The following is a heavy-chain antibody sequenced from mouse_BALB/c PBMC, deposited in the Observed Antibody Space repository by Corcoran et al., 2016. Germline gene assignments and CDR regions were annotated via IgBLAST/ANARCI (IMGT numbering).Heavy chain of an antibody. J-gene: IGHJ1*01. CDR2: INTYTGEP. CDR1: GYAFTNYG. CDR3: ARFSYSGNRAWCVDV. V-gene: IGHV9-3-1*01. D-gene: IGHD1-1*01. Sequence: QIQLVQSGPELKKPGETVKISCKASGYAFTNYGMNWVKQAPGKGLKWMGWINTYTGEPTYADDFKGRFAFSLETSASTAYLQINNLKNEDTATYFCARFSYSGNRAWCVDVWGAGTTVTVSS.